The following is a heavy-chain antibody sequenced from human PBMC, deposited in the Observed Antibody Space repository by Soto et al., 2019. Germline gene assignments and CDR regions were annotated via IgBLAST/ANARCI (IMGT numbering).Heavy chain of an antibody. CDR1: GGSSSTGDYY. D-gene: IGHD2-21*02. J-gene: IGHJ4*02. V-gene: IGHV4-30-4*01. CDR2: IYYSGGT. CDR3: ASAPRVVTPYYFDY. Sequence: SETLSLTCTVSGGSSSTGDYYWIWIRQPPGKGLEWIGYIYYSGGTYYNPSLKSRVTISVDTSKNQFSLKLSSVTAADTAVDYCASAPRVVTPYYFDYWGQGTLVTDSS.